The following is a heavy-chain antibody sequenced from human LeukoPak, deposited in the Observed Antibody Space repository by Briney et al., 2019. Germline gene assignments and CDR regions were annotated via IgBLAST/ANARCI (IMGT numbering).Heavy chain of an antibody. Sequence: GASVKVSCKASGYTFTGYFIHWVRQAPGQGLEWMGWINPNSGDTNYAQKFQGRVTMTRDTSISTAYMVLSRLRSDDTAVYYCARGRTYYYDSSGRALGYWGQGTLVTVSS. D-gene: IGHD3-22*01. CDR2: INPNSGDT. V-gene: IGHV1-2*02. J-gene: IGHJ4*02. CDR1: GYTFTGYF. CDR3: ARGRTYYYDSSGRALGY.